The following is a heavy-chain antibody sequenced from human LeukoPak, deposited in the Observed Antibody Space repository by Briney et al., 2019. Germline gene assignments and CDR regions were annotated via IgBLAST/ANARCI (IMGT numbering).Heavy chain of an antibody. CDR1: GFTFSSYA. J-gene: IGHJ4*02. D-gene: IGHD3-3*01. Sequence: PGGSLRLSCAASGFTFSSYAMSWVRQAPGKGLEWVSAISGSGGSTYYADSVKGRFTISRDNSKNTLYLQMNSLRAEDTAVYYCAKDPHPGYDFWSGYYFDYWGQGTLVTVSS. CDR2: ISGSGGST. V-gene: IGHV3-23*01. CDR3: AKDPHPGYDFWSGYYFDY.